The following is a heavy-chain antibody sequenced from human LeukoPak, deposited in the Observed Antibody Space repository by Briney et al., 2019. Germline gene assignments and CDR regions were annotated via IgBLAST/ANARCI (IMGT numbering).Heavy chain of an antibody. CDR2: FYRSGNT. V-gene: IGHV4-38-2*02. Sequence: PSETLSLTCTVSGYSINSGYYWGWIRQSPAKGLEWIGNFYRSGNTYYNPSLKSRVTISVDTSKNQFSLKLSSVTAADTAVYYCARLDGYCTSISCLNWIDPWGQGTLVTVSS. J-gene: IGHJ5*02. CDR1: GYSINSGYY. D-gene: IGHD2-2*03. CDR3: ARLDGYCTSISCLNWIDP.